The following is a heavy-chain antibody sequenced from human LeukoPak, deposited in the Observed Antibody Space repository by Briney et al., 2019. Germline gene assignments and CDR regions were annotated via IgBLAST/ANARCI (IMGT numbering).Heavy chain of an antibody. D-gene: IGHD6-19*01. CDR1: GGSISSSSYY. CDR3: ARQASIAVAGTISGVFDY. J-gene: IGHJ4*02. Sequence: SETLSPTCTVSGGSISSSSYYWGWIRQPPGKGLEWIGSIYYSGSTYYNPSLKSRVTISVDTSKNQFSLKLSSVTAADTAVYYCARQASIAVAGTISGVFDYWGQGTLVTVSS. CDR2: IYYSGST. V-gene: IGHV4-39*01.